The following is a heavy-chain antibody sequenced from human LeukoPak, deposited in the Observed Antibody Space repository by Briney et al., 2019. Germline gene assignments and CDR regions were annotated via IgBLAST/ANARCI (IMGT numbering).Heavy chain of an antibody. V-gene: IGHV4-61*02. Sequence: SETLSLTCTVSGGSISSGSYYWSWIRQPAGKGLEWIGRIYTSGSTNYNPSLKSRVTISVDTSKNQFSLKLSSVTAADTAVYYCARDIWFGTGSSWYWKGGYYYYYMDVWGKGTTVTISS. CDR1: GGSISSGSYY. CDR2: IYTSGST. J-gene: IGHJ6*03. CDR3: ARDIWFGTGSSWYWKGGYYYYYMDV. D-gene: IGHD6-13*01.